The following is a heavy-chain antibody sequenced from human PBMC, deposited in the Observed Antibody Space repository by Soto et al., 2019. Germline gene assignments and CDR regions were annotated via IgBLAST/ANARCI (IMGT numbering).Heavy chain of an antibody. CDR3: ATTQYYYDSSGPDY. Sequence: GGSLRLSCAASGFTVSSNYMSWVRQAPGKGLEWVSVIYSGGSTYYADSVKGRFTISRHNSKNTLYLQKNSLRAEDTAVYYCATTQYYYDSSGPDYWGQGTLVTVSS. J-gene: IGHJ4*02. CDR2: IYSGGST. V-gene: IGHV3-53*04. CDR1: GFTVSSNY. D-gene: IGHD3-22*01.